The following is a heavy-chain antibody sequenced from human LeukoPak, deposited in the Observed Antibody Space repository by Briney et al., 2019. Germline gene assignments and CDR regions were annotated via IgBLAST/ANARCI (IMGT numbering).Heavy chain of an antibody. CDR2: IKQDGSEK. CDR3: ARDVSITIFGVVTENFDY. CDR1: GFTFSSYW. J-gene: IGHJ4*02. D-gene: IGHD3-3*01. V-gene: IGHV3-7*01. Sequence: GGSLRLSCAASGFTFSSYWMSWVRQAPGKGLEWVANIKQDGSEKYYVDSVKGRFTISRDNAKNSLYLQMNSLRAEDTAVYYCARDVSITIFGVVTENFDYWGQGTLVTVSS.